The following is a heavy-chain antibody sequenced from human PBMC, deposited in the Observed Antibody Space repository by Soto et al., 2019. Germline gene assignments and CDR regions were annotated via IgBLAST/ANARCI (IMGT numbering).Heavy chain of an antibody. CDR3: AKDEYWESHFYYFMDL. CDR1: GFTFSSYA. J-gene: IGHJ6*03. D-gene: IGHD2-8*02. V-gene: IGHV3-30*18. CDR2: ISHDGNVN. Sequence: QVQLVESGGGVVQPGRSLRLSCEASGFTFSSYAMHWVRQAPGKGLEWVAVISHDGNVNYYSESVKGRFTMSRDNSKDTLYLQMDSLRIEDTAVYFCAKDEYWESHFYYFMDLWGKGTPVTVSS.